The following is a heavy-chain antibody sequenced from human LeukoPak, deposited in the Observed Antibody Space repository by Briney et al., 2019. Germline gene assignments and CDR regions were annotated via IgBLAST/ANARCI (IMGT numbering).Heavy chain of an antibody. J-gene: IGHJ4*02. CDR1: GFAFADYA. V-gene: IGHV3-49*04. CDR2: IRSKTFGGTT. CDR3: TGHLWISNYGLH. Sequence: PGGSLRLSCTGSGFAFADYAMSWVRQAPGMGLEWIGFIRSKTFGGTTEYAASVKGGCTISRDDSRSIAYLQMNTLKTEDTAVYYYTGHLWISNYGLHWGQGTLVTVSS. D-gene: IGHD5-12*01.